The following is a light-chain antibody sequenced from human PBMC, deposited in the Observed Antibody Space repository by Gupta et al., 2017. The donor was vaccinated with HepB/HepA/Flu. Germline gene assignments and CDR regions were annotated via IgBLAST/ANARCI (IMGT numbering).Light chain of an antibody. J-gene: IGKJ4*01. CDR3: VQGTHWPT. CDR2: QVS. Sequence: DVVLTQSPPTLPVTLGQPAYISCRSSQSLVFSDGNTFLHWFQQSPGQSPRRLLYQVSRRDSGVPGRFSGRGSGTDFTLRSSMVEAEDVAIYYCVQGTHWPTFGGGTKVEIK. CDR1: QSLVFSDGNTF. V-gene: IGKV2-30*01.